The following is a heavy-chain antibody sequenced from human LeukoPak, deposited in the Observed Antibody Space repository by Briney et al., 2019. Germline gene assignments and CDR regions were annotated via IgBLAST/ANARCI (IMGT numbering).Heavy chain of an antibody. D-gene: IGHD5-24*01. CDR1: GYTFTSYY. V-gene: IGHV1-46*01. CDR2: INPSGGST. CDR3: ARDGYNQAPMDY. J-gene: IGHJ4*02. Sequence: ASVKVSCKASGYTFTSYYMHWVRQAPGQGLEWMGIINPSGGSTSYAQKFQGRVTMTRDTSTSTVYMELSSLRFEDTAVYYCARDGYNQAPMDYWGQGTLVTVSS.